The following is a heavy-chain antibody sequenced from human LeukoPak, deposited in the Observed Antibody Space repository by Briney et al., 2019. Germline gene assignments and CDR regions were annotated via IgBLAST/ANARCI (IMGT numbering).Heavy chain of an antibody. J-gene: IGHJ4*02. CDR1: GGSISSYY. CDR3: ARAYSGSAYYFDY. Sequence: SETLSLTYTVSGGSISSYYWSWIRQPAGKGLEWIGRIYTSGSTNYNPSLKSRVAMSVDTSKNRFSLKLSSVTAADTAVYYCARAYSGSAYYFDYWGQGTLVTVSS. V-gene: IGHV4-4*07. D-gene: IGHD1-26*01. CDR2: IYTSGST.